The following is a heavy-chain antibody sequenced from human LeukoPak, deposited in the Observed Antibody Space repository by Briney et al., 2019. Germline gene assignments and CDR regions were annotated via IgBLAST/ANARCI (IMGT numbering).Heavy chain of an antibody. D-gene: IGHD5-18*01. J-gene: IGHJ4*02. CDR1: GGSTSSYY. CDR3: ARDHPTGGYPHY. V-gene: IGHV4-59*01. CDR2: IYYSGST. Sequence: SSETLSLTCTVSGGSTSSYYWSWIRQPPGKGLEWIGYIYYSGSTNYNPSLKSRVTISVDTSKNQFSLKLSSVTAADTAVYYCARDHPTGGYPHYWGQGTLVTVSS.